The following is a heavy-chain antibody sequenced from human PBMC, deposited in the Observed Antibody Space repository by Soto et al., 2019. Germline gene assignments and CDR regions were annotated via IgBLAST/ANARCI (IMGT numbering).Heavy chain of an antibody. D-gene: IGHD3-10*01. CDR3: ARLRRGHYYGSGSSTDY. CDR1: GGSISSSSYY. Sequence: QLQLQESGPGLVKPSETLSLTCTVSGGSISSSSYYWGWIRQPPGKGLEWIGSIYYSGSTYYNPSHKSLVTISVDTSKNQFSLKLSSVTAADTAVYYCARLRRGHYYGSGSSTDYWGQGTLVTVSS. CDR2: IYYSGST. J-gene: IGHJ4*02. V-gene: IGHV4-39*01.